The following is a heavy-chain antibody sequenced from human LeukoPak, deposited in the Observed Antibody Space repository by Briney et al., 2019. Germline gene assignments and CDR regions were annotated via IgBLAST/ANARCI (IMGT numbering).Heavy chain of an antibody. V-gene: IGHV3-30-3*01. D-gene: IGHD3-22*01. Sequence: GGSLRLSCAASGFTFSSYAMHWVRQAPGKGLEWVAVISYDGSNKYYADSVKGRFTISRDNSKNTLYLQMNSLRAEDTAVYYCARESYYDSSGYSTTFDYWGQGTLVTVSS. CDR2: ISYDGSNK. CDR3: ARESYYDSSGYSTTFDY. CDR1: GFTFSSYA. J-gene: IGHJ4*02.